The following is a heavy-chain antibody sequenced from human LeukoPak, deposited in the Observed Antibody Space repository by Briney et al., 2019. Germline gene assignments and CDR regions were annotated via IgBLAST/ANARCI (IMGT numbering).Heavy chain of an antibody. J-gene: IGHJ4*02. CDR3: TRSSLDHRDNFDY. Sequence: SESLSLTYAVYGGSFSGYYWSWIRQPPGKGLEWIGEINHSGSTNYNPSLKSRVTISVDTSKNQFSLKLSSVTAADTAVYYCTRSSLDHRDNFDYWGQGTLVTVSS. CDR1: GGSFSGYY. CDR2: INHSGST. V-gene: IGHV4-34*01.